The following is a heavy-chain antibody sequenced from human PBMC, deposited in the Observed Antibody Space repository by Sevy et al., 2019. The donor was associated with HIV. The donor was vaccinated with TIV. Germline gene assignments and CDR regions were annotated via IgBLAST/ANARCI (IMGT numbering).Heavy chain of an antibody. D-gene: IGHD2-2*02. CDR1: GYTFTGYY. CDR3: ARDLGTGYCSSTSCYKSYGMDV. Sequence: ASVKVSCKASGYTFTGYYMHWVRQAPGQGLEWMGWINPNSGGTNYAQKFQGRVTMTRDTSISTAYMELSRLGSDDTAVYYCARDLGTGYCSSTSCYKSYGMDVWGQGTTVTVSS. V-gene: IGHV1-2*02. J-gene: IGHJ6*02. CDR2: INPNSGGT.